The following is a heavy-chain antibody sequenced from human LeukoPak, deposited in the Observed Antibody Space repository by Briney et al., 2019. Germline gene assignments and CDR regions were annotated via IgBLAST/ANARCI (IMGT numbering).Heavy chain of an antibody. V-gene: IGHV3-7*01. D-gene: IGHD3-10*01. J-gene: IGHJ4*02. CDR2: INQGGET. Sequence: GGSLRLSCAASGFTFSSYWMSWVRQAPGKGLEWVANINQGGETDYVDSVKGRFTIARDDSKNLLYLQMNSLRPEDTAMYFCARDKGGMVPFDHWGQGTLVTVSS. CDR1: GFTFSSYW. CDR3: ARDKGGMVPFDH.